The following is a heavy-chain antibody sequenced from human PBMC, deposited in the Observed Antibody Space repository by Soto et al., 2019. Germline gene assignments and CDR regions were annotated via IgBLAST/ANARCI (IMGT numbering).Heavy chain of an antibody. CDR2: INAYNGNT. V-gene: IGHV1-18*01. J-gene: IGHJ4*02. CDR3: ASSNRLYYIFWGGYYSSSFDS. D-gene: IGHD3-3*01. Sequence: ASVKVSCKASGYTFTSYGISWVRQAPGQGLEWMGWINAYNGNTNYAQKLQGRVTMTTDTSTSTAYMELRSLRSDDTAVYYCASSNRLYYIFWGGYYSSSFDSGGRGPLVTSPQ. CDR1: GYTFTSYG.